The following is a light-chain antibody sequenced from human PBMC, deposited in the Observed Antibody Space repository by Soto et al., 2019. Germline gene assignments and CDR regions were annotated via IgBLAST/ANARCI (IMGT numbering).Light chain of an antibody. CDR3: AHPFNDRYS. V-gene: IGKV1-5*01. CDR1: QGISSW. J-gene: IGKJ2*01. CDR2: DAS. Sequence: RLTVTCRASQGISSWLAWYQQRPGKAPKLLIFDASSLESGVPSRFSGSGSFIFFTHTVSCLDLGYWASYCSAHPFNDRYSFAEGTKADIK.